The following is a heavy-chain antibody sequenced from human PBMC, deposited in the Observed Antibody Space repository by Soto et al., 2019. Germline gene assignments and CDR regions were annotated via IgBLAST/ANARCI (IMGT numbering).Heavy chain of an antibody. CDR2: IYPGDSDT. CDR3: ARQDYNYAYLDF. CDR1: GYSFTNYW. V-gene: IGHV5-51*01. D-gene: IGHD5-18*01. J-gene: IGHJ4*02. Sequence: PGESLKISCKGSGYSFTNYWIGWVRQMPGKGLEWMGIIYPGDSDTRYSPSFQGQAIISVDQSITTAYLHWSSLQASDTAMYYCARQDYNYAYLDFWGQGTLVTVSS.